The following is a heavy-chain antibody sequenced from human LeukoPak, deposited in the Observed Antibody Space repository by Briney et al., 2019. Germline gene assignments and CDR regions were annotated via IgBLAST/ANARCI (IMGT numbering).Heavy chain of an antibody. CDR2: MGSSGSHI. CDR3: ATTSAV. CDR1: GFNFGIYS. Sequence: PGGSLRLSCAASGFNFGIYSMTWVRQAPGKGLEWVASMGSSGSHIYYADSVKGRFTISRDNSKNTLYLQMNSLRAEDTALYYCATTSAVWGQGTLVTVS. J-gene: IGHJ4*02. V-gene: IGHV3-21*04. D-gene: IGHD2-2*01.